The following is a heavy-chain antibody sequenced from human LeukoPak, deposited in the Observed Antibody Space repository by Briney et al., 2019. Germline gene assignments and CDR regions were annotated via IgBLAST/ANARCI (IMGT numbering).Heavy chain of an antibody. CDR3: ARAQSSGYPYCFDY. J-gene: IGHJ4*02. CDR1: GGSFSGYF. D-gene: IGHD3-22*01. Sequence: TSETLSLTCGVYGGSFSGYFWSWIRQPPGKGLEWIGEISPSGSIYYNPSLKSRVTISVDTSKNQFSLKLSSVTAADTAVYYCARAQSSGYPYCFDYWGQGTLVTVSS. CDR2: ISPSGSI. V-gene: IGHV4-34*01.